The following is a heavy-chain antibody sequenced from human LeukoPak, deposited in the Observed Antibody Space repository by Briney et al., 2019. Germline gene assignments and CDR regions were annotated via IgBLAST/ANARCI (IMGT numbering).Heavy chain of an antibody. CDR1: GGSFSGYY. D-gene: IGHD6-13*01. CDR3: ARASMYSSNEFDY. J-gene: IGHJ4*02. CDR2: IYYSGST. Sequence: SETLSLTCAVYGGSFSGYYWSWIRQPPGKGLEWIGYIYYSGSTYYNPSLKSRVTISVDTSKNQFSLKLSSVTAADTAVYYCARASMYSSNEFDYWGQGTLVTVSS. V-gene: IGHV4-30-4*01.